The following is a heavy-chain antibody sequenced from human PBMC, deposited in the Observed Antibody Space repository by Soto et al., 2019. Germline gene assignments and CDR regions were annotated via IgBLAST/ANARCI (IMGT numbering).Heavy chain of an antibody. CDR2: INPSGGST. CDR1: GYAYSVYY. CDR3: ARAYSSASSSAFDI. J-gene: IGHJ3*02. Sequence: WKASGYAYSVYYVDRGRNKLGQGLEWMGIINPSGGSTSYAQKFQGRVTMTRDTSTSTVYMELSSLRSEDTAVYYCARAYSSASSSAFDILGQGTMVPGSS. V-gene: IGHV1-46*01. D-gene: IGHD6-6*01.